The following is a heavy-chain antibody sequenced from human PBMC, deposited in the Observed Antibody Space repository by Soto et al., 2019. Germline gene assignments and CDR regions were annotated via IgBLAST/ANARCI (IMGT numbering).Heavy chain of an antibody. CDR2: IRNKADGGTP. Sequence: FLRLSCTSSGLPFCNHTMTWVRQAPGKGLEWVGFIRNKADGGTPEFAASVKGRFTISRADSKCIAYLPMTGLKPEDTAIYYCNRDPPTFTWGPGSRVTIAS. CDR1: GLPFCNHT. V-gene: IGHV3-49*04. CDR3: NRDPPTFT. J-gene: IGHJ5*02.